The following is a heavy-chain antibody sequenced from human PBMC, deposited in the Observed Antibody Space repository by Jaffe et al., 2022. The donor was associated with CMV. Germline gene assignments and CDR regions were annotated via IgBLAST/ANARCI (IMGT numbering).Heavy chain of an antibody. CDR2: IDWDDGK. D-gene: IGHD3-10*01. Sequence: QVTLRESGPALVKPTQTLTLTCTFSGFSLSTAGMCMSWIRQPPGKALEWLALIDWDDGKYYSSSLKTRLTVSKDTSKNQVVLMMTNMDPVDTGTYYCARIRGSERSRHAFEIWGQGTMVTVSS. V-gene: IGHV2-70*01. CDR1: GFSLSTAGMC. J-gene: IGHJ3*02. CDR3: ARIRGSERSRHAFEI.